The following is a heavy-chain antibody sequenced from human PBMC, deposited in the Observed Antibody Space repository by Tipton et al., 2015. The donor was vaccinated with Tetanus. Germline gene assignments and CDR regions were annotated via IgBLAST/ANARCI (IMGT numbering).Heavy chain of an antibody. CDR3: ARHLYGYWFDP. CDR2: IYFKGDT. V-gene: IGHV4-39*02. D-gene: IGHD2/OR15-2a*01. CDR1: GGSISDKKYY. Sequence: TLSLTCTVSGGSISDKKYYWGWIRQPPGKGLEWIASIYFKGDTYYSPSLKSRLTIDVDTSQNLFSLKLTSVTAAGTAVYFCARHLYGYWFDPWGQGALVTVSS. J-gene: IGHJ5*02.